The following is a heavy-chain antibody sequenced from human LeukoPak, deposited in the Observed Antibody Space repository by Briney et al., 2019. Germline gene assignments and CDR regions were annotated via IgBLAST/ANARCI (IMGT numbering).Heavy chain of an antibody. Sequence: PSETLSLTCTVSGGSISSYYWSWIRQPPGKGLEWIGYIYYSGSTNYNPSLKSRVTISVDTSKNQFSLKLSSVTAADTAVYYCARRSPYYYYYGMDVWGQGTTVTVSS. J-gene: IGHJ6*02. CDR2: IYYSGST. V-gene: IGHV4-59*08. CDR1: GGSISSYY. CDR3: ARRSPYYYYYGMDV.